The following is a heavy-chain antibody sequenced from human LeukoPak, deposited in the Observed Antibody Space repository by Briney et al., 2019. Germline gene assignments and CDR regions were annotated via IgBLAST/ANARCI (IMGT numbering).Heavy chain of an antibody. CDR1: GFTLGSYW. Sequence: GGSLILACAAPGFTLGSYWMGWVRQAPGRGLEWVANIKQDGSEKYYVDSVKGRFTISRDNAKNSLYLQMSSLRAEDTAVYYCASAAGGYGVFDYWGQGTLVTVSS. J-gene: IGHJ4*02. D-gene: IGHD4/OR15-4a*01. CDR2: IKQDGSEK. CDR3: ASAAGGYGVFDY. V-gene: IGHV3-7*01.